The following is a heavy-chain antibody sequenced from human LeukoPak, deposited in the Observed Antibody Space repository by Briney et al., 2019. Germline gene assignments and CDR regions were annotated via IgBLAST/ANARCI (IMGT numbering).Heavy chain of an antibody. V-gene: IGHV4-61*01. D-gene: IGHD1-26*01. Sequence: PSETLSLTCSVSGASLSSGTYYWNRIRQPPGKGLEWIAYQYYSGSPIYNPSLRSRVTISVDTSRDQFSLKVTSVTAADTAIYYCARSSGGMYNYYYMDVWGKGTTVTVSS. CDR1: GASLSSGTYY. J-gene: IGHJ6*03. CDR2: QYYSGSP. CDR3: ARSSGGMYNYYYMDV.